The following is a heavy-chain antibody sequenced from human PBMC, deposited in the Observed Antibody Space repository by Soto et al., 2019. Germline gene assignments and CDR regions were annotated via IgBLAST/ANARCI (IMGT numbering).Heavy chain of an antibody. J-gene: IGHJ4*02. Sequence: PSETLSLTCTVSGGSISSSSYYWSWIRQPPGKGLEWIGYIYYSGRSNYNPSLKSRLTISVDTSKNQFSLRLASVTAADTAVYYCARTLPNRQLFDSWSQGTLVTVSS. D-gene: IGHD1-1*01. CDR1: GGSISSSSYY. CDR2: IYYSGRS. V-gene: IGHV4-61*01. CDR3: ARTLPNRQLFDS.